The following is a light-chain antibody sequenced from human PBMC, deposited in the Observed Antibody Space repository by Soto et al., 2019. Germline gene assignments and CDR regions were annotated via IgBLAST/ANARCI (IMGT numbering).Light chain of an antibody. Sequence: QSALTQPASVSGSPGQSITISCTGTSSDVGRYNFVSWYQQHPGKVPKVMIYEVTKRPSGVSNRFSGSKSGNTAFLTISGVQAEDEADYYCCSDAGSGIYVFGTGTKLTVL. V-gene: IGLV2-23*02. CDR1: SSDVGRYNF. J-gene: IGLJ1*01. CDR2: EVT. CDR3: CSDAGSGIYV.